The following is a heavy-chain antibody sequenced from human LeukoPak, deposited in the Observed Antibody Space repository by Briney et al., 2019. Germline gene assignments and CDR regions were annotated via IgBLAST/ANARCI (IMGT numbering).Heavy chain of an antibody. J-gene: IGHJ5*02. D-gene: IGHD6-19*01. CDR3: ASLSSGWDFDP. V-gene: IGHV4-31*03. Sequence: SQTLSLTCTVSGTSISRSGYYWSWIRQHPGKGLECIGFTYYSGSTHYNPSLESRVTISVDTSKNQFSLKLSSVTAADTAVYYCASLSSGWDFDPWGQGTLVTVSS. CDR1: GTSISRSGYY. CDR2: TYYSGST.